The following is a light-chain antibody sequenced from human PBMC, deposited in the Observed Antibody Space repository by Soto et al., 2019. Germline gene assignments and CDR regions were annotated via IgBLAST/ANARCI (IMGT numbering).Light chain of an antibody. CDR3: SSYAGSNNLRV. J-gene: IGLJ1*01. CDR2: EVS. Sequence: QSALTQPPSTSGSPGQSVTISCTGTSSDVGGYNYVSWYQQHPGKAPKLMIYEVSKRPSGVPDRFSGSKSGNTASLTVSGLLAEDEADYCCSSYAGSNNLRVFGTGTKVTVL. V-gene: IGLV2-8*01. CDR1: SSDVGGYNY.